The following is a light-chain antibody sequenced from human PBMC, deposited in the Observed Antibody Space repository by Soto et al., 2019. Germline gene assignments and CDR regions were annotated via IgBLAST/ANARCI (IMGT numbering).Light chain of an antibody. J-gene: IGKJ4*01. CDR3: QHRSNWPLT. V-gene: IGKV3-11*01. Sequence: EIVLTQSPATLSLSPGERATLSCRASQSVSSYLAWYQPKRGQAPRLLIYDASKRATGIPARFRGSGSGTDFTLTISSLEPEDFAVYYCQHRSNWPLTFGGGTKVEIK. CDR1: QSVSSY. CDR2: DAS.